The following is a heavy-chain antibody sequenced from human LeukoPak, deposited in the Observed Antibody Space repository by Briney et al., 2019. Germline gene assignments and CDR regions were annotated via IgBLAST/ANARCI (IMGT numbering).Heavy chain of an antibody. CDR3: ARVGLPYCGGDCSHPFDY. Sequence: PGRSLRLSCAASGFTFSSYDMHWVRQAPGQGLEWMGWINPNSGGTNYAQKFQGRVTMTRDTSISTAYMEVRLRSDDTAVYYCARVGLPYCGGDCSHPFDYWGQGTLVTVSS. CDR2: INPNSGGT. V-gene: IGHV1-2*02. CDR1: GFTFSSYD. D-gene: IGHD2-21*02. J-gene: IGHJ4*02.